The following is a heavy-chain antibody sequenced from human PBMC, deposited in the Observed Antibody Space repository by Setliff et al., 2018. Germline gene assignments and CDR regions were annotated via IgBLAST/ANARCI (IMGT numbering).Heavy chain of an antibody. CDR1: GYTFRNYA. CDR3: ARAPSVELVTIRTNSWFTY. D-gene: IGHD5-18*01. J-gene: IGHJ4*02. CDR2: ISVYNGDT. Sequence: GASVKVSCKASGYTFRNYAFAWVRQAPGQGLEWVGWISVYNGDTNYAQKFQGRVTLTTDTSTSTAYMELRSLTSDDSAFYYCARAPSVELVTIRTNSWFTYWGQGTLGTVS. V-gene: IGHV1-18*01.